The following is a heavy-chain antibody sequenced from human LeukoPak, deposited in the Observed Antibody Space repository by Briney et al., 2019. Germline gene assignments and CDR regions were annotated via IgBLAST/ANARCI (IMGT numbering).Heavy chain of an antibody. CDR1: GGSISSYY. Sequence: PSETLSLTCTVSGGSISSYYWSWIRQPPGKGLEWIGYIYYSGSTNYNPSLKSRVTISVDTSKNQFSLKLSSVTAEDTAVYYCARARIAARPDLFDYWGQGTLVTVSS. V-gene: IGHV4-59*01. D-gene: IGHD6-6*01. CDR3: ARARIAARPDLFDY. J-gene: IGHJ4*02. CDR2: IYYSGST.